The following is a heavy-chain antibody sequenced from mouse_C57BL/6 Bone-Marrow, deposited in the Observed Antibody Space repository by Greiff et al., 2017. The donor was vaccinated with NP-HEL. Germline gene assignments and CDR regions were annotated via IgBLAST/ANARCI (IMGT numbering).Heavy chain of an antibody. CDR3: ARGDYDYY. CDR1: GYTFTSYW. D-gene: IGHD2-4*01. J-gene: IGHJ3*01. CDR2: IDPSDSYT. Sequence: QVQLQQPGAELVKPGASVKLSCKASGYTFTSYWMQWVKQRPGQGLEWIGEIDPSDSYTNYNQKFKGKATLTVDTSSSTAYMQLSSLTSEDSAVYYCARGDYDYYWGQGTLSLSLQ. V-gene: IGHV1-50*01.